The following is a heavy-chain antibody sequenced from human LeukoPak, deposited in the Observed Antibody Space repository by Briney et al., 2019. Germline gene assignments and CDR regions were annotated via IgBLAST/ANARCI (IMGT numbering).Heavy chain of an antibody. V-gene: IGHV5-51*01. Sequence: GESLKISCKGSGYSFTSYWIGWVRQMPGKDLEWMGIIYPGDSDTRYSPSFQGQVTISADKSISTAYLQWSSLKASDTAMYYCARSGYREYGDSGVDYWGQGTLVTVSS. CDR3: ARSGYREYGDSGVDY. J-gene: IGHJ4*02. D-gene: IGHD4-17*01. CDR2: IYPGDSDT. CDR1: GYSFTSYW.